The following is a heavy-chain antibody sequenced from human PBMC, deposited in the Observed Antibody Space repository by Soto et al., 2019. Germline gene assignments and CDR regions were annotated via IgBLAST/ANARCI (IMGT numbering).Heavy chain of an antibody. CDR1: GFTFSSYG. J-gene: IGHJ4*02. CDR3: AKEWVYDSSGWSFDY. CDR2: ISYDGSNK. D-gene: IGHD3-22*01. V-gene: IGHV3-30*18. Sequence: QVQLVESGGGVVQPGRSLRLSCAASGFTFSSYGMHWVRQAPGKGLEWVAVISYDGSNKYYADSVKGRFTISRDNSKKTLYLAMNSLRAEDTAVYYCAKEWVYDSSGWSFDYWGQGTLVTVSS.